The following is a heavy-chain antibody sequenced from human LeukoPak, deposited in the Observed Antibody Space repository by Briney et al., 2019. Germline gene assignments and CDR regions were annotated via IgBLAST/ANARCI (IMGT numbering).Heavy chain of an antibody. D-gene: IGHD2-2*01. CDR1: GFRFRDYA. J-gene: IGHJ5*01. Sequence: PGGSLRLSCEVSGFRFRDYAMTWVRQAPGKGLEWVSSISGSGGGTFHADSVKGRFTISRDNSKDTLYLQMNSLRAEDTAVYYCAKGSRSQLLGTFDSCGQGKLVTVSS. V-gene: IGHV3-23*01. CDR3: AKGSRSQLLGTFDS. CDR2: ISGSGGGT.